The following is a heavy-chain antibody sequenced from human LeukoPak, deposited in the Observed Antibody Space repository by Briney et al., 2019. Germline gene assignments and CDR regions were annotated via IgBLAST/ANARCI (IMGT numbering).Heavy chain of an antibody. V-gene: IGHV3-48*01. CDR3: ARDERLLSFLK. J-gene: IGHJ4*02. CDR1: GFTFSSCS. D-gene: IGHD3-3*01. CDR2: ISSSSSTI. Sequence: GGSLRLSCAASGFTFSSCSMNWVRQAPGKGLEWVSYISSSSSTIYYADSVKGRFTISRDNSKNTLYLQMNSLRAEDTAIYYCARDERLLSFLKWGQGTLVTVSS.